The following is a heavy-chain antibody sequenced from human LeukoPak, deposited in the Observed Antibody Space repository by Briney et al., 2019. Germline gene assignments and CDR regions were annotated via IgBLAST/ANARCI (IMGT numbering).Heavy chain of an antibody. V-gene: IGHV3-7*01. J-gene: IGHJ4*02. Sequence: GGSLRLSCAASGFSFQYYWMAWVRQAPGMGLEWVAHIKEDGTQKFYVDSVRGRFTISKDDARNALYLQMNSLRDEDTAIYYCVRGGWELDYWGQGTLVIVSS. CDR1: GFSFQYYW. CDR2: IKEDGTQK. D-gene: IGHD4-23*01. CDR3: VRGGWELDY.